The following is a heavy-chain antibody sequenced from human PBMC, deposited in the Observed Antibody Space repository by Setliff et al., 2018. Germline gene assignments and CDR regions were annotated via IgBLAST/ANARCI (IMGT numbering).Heavy chain of an antibody. CDR1: GYSFTSYW. V-gene: IGHV5-10-1*01. CDR3: ARIRRDIVVVVGATPDYYDYMDV. Sequence: PGESLKISCKGSGYSFTSYWISWVRQMPGKGLEWMGRIDPSDSYTNYSPSFQGHVTISGDKSISTAYLQWSSLKASDTAMYYCARIRRDIVVVVGATPDYYDYMDVWGKGTTVTV. D-gene: IGHD2-15*01. J-gene: IGHJ6*03. CDR2: IDPSDSYT.